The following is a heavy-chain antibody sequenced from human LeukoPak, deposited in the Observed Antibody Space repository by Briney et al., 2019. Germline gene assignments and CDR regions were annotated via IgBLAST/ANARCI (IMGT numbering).Heavy chain of an antibody. Sequence: SVKVSFKASGGTFSAYNISWVRHPPGPGHEWMGGLIPIFGAPDYAQNFQGRVTITTDESAATTYMELKSLTSEDTAVYYCARHLWSGPNYFDCGGEGTLITVSS. CDR3: ARHLWSGPNYFDC. CDR2: LIPIFGAP. J-gene: IGHJ4*02. D-gene: IGHD3-3*01. CDR1: GGTFSAYN. V-gene: IGHV1-69*05.